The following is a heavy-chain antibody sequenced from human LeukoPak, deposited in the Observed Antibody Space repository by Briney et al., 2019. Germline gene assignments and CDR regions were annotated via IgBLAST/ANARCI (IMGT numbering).Heavy chain of an antibody. D-gene: IGHD3-10*01. J-gene: IGHJ4*02. Sequence: PSETLSLTCAVYGGSFSGYYWSWIRQPPGMGLEWIGCIYYTGSTYYNASLKSRVTISVDTSKNQFSLNLTSVTAADTAVYCCTRDHYLSGFTWGQGTLVTVSS. CDR2: IYYTGST. CDR3: TRDHYLSGFT. V-gene: IGHV4-34*11. CDR1: GGSFSGYY.